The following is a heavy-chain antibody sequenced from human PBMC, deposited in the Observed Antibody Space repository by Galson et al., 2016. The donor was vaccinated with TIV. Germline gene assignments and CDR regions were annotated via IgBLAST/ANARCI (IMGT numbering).Heavy chain of an antibody. D-gene: IGHD3-22*01. CDR3: TRDRGSMTMIPVIDYYFGMDV. J-gene: IGHJ6*02. V-gene: IGHV1-18*04. Sequence: SVKVSCKASGYTFSNYGVSWVRQAPGQGLEWMGWISAFDGNTHYTQTLQGRVSMTTDTSTSTAYMDLRSLRSDDTAVYYCTRDRGSMTMIPVIDYYFGMDVWGQGTTVTISS. CDR1: GYTFSNYG. CDR2: ISAFDGNT.